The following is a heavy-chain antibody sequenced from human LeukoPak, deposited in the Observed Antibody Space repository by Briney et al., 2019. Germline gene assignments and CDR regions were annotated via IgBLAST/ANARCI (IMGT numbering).Heavy chain of an antibody. CDR2: INPNSGGT. J-gene: IGHJ3*02. D-gene: IGHD3-10*01. V-gene: IGHV1-2*02. Sequence: ASVKVSCKASGYTFTGYYMHWVRQAPGQGLEWMGWINPNSGGTNYAQKFQGRVTMTRDTSISTAYMELSRLRSDDTAVYYCARDSELLWFVELLNAFDIWGQGTMVTVSS. CDR1: GYTFTGYY. CDR3: ARDSELLWFVELLNAFDI.